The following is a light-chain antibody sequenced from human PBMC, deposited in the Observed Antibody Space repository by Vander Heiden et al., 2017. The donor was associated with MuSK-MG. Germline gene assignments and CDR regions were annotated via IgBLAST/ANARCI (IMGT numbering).Light chain of an antibody. Sequence: VLTQSPSPLSLSAGERANLPCRARQSISNSLAWYHHQPGLAPRLLISDASQRTAGIGARFSGSGCGTDINLTLTSLELEDAEVYYCQQRNNWSPPFTFGRGTKVEIK. J-gene: IGKJ4*01. V-gene: IGKV3-11*01. CDR3: QQRNNWSPPFT. CDR2: DAS. CDR1: QSISNS.